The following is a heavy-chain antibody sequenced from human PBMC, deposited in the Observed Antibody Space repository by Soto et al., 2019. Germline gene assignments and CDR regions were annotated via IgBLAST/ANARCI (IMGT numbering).Heavy chain of an antibody. CDR2: ISGSGGGT. V-gene: IGHV3-23*01. D-gene: IGHD3-3*01. J-gene: IGHJ4*02. CDR3: AKGAAIGVELYYFDY. CDR1: VFTFSSYA. Sequence: EVQLLESGGGLVQPGGSLRLSCAASVFTFSSYAMSWVRQAPGKGLEGVSAISGSGGGTYYADSVKGRFTISRDNSKNTLYLQMHGLRAEDTAVYYCAKGAAIGVELYYFDYWGQGTLVTVSS.